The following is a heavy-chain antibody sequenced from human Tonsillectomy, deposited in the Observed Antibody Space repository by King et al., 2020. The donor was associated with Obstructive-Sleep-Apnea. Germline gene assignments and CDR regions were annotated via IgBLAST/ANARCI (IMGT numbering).Heavy chain of an antibody. CDR1: GGSISSYY. V-gene: IGHV4-59*08. D-gene: IGHD3-10*01. Sequence: QLQESGPGLVKPSETLSLTCTVSGGSISSYYWSWIRQPPGKGLEWIGYIYYSGSTNYNPSLKSRVTITVDTTKNQFSLKLSLLTAAEPAGYYCAKLWFGEDYYGMDVWGQGTTVTVSS. CDR2: IYYSGST. CDR3: AKLWFGEDYYGMDV. J-gene: IGHJ6*02.